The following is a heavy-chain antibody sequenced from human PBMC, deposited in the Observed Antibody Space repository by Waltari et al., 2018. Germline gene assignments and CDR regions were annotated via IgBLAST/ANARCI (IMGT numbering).Heavy chain of an antibody. Sequence: LQLQESGPGLVKPSETLSLTCTVSGGSISSSSYYWGWIRQPPGKGLEWIGSIYYSGSTYYNPSRKSRVTISVDTSKNQFSLKLSSVTAADTAVYYCARRAVRGASPYYYYYGMDVWGQGTTVTVSS. CDR3: ARRAVRGASPYYYYYGMDV. CDR1: GGSISSSSYY. D-gene: IGHD3-10*01. J-gene: IGHJ6*02. CDR2: IYYSGST. V-gene: IGHV4-39*01.